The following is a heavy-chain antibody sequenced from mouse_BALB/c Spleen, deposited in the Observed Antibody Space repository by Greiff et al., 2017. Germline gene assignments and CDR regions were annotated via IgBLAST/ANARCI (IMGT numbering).Heavy chain of an antibody. CDR2: ISSGGST. CDR1: GFTFSSYA. CDR3: ARDYGNYEDAMDY. V-gene: IGHV5-6-5*01. J-gene: IGHJ4*01. Sequence: EVKLEESGGGLVKPGGSLKLSCAASGFTFSSYAMSWVRQTPEKRLEWVASISSGGSTYYPDSVKGRFTISRDNARNILYLQMSSLRSEDTAMYYCARDYGNYEDAMDYWGQGTSVTVSS. D-gene: IGHD2-1*01.